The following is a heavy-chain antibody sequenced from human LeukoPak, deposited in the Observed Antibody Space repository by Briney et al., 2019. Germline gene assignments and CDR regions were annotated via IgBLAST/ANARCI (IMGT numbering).Heavy chain of an antibody. CDR1: GYTFTGYY. J-gene: IGHJ5*02. Sequence: RASVKVSCKASGYTFTGYYMHWVRQAPGQGLEWMGWINPNSGGTNYAQKFQGRVTMTRDTSISTAYMELSRLRSDDTAVYYCARDRCSGGSCYSRGDWFDPWGQGTLVTVSS. V-gene: IGHV1-2*02. D-gene: IGHD2-15*01. CDR3: ARDRCSGGSCYSRGDWFDP. CDR2: INPNSGGT.